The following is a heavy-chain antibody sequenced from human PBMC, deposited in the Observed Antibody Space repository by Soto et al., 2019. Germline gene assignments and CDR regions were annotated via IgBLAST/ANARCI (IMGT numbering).Heavy chain of an antibody. CDR1: GGSISSYY. J-gene: IGHJ4*02. D-gene: IGHD1-26*01. V-gene: IGHV4-59*08. CDR3: ARRYGSAIDY. Sequence: SETLSLTCTVSGGSISSYYVSWIRQPPGKGLEWIGYIYYSGSTNYNPSLKSRVTISVDTSKNQFSLKLSSVTAADTAVYYCARRYGSAIDYWGQGTLVTSPQ. CDR2: IYYSGST.